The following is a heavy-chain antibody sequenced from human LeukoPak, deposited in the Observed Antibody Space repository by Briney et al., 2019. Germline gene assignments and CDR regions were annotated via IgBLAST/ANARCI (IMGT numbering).Heavy chain of an antibody. V-gene: IGHV3-23*01. CDR2: ISGSGDST. Sequence: GGSLRLSCAASGFTFSSYAMSWVRQAPGKGLEWVSAISGSGDSTYYANSVKGRFTISRDNSKNTLNLQMNNLRAEDTAVYYCAKRKASSRWYYYYGMDVWGQGTTVTVSS. D-gene: IGHD6-13*01. CDR3: AKRKASSRWYYYYGMDV. CDR1: GFTFSSYA. J-gene: IGHJ6*02.